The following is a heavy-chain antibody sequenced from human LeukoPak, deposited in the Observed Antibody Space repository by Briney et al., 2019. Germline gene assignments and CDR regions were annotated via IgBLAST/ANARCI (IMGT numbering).Heavy chain of an antibody. D-gene: IGHD3-3*01. CDR1: GFTFSSYA. CDR2: ISGSGDNT. CDR3: ASTATKGYDFWSGYYLGFDY. V-gene: IGHV3-23*01. Sequence: GGSLRLSCAASGFTFSSYAMSWVRQAPGKGLEWVSGISGSGDNTYYADSVKGRFTISRDNSKNTLYLQMNSLRAEDTAVYYCASTATKGYDFWSGYYLGFDYWGQGTLVTVSS. J-gene: IGHJ4*02.